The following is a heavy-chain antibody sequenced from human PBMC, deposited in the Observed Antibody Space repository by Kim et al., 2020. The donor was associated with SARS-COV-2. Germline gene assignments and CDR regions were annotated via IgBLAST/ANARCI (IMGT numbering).Heavy chain of an antibody. J-gene: IGHJ4*02. CDR3: ATQGSSYDILTGYYQTYFFDY. CDR2: ISGSGGST. Sequence: AGSLRLSCAASGFTFSSYAMNWVRQAPGKGLEWVSAISGSGGSTYYADSVKGRFTISRDNSKNTLYLQMNSLRAEDTAVYYCATQGSSYDILTGYYQTYFFDYWGQGTLVTVSS. D-gene: IGHD3-9*01. V-gene: IGHV3-23*01. CDR1: GFTFSSYA.